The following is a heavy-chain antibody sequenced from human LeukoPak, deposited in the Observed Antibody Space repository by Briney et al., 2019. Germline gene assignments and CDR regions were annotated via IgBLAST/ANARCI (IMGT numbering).Heavy chain of an antibody. D-gene: IGHD3-3*01. CDR3: ASGRDQTTYYDFWSGYYQSGFDY. J-gene: IGHJ4*02. Sequence: SETLSLTCTVSGGSISSYYWSWIRQPPGKGLEWIGNIYYSGSTNYNPSLKSRVTISVDTSKNQFSLKLSSVTAADTAVYYCASGRDQTTYYDFWSGYYQSGFDYWGQGTLVTVSS. CDR1: GGSISSYY. CDR2: IYYSGST. V-gene: IGHV4-59*12.